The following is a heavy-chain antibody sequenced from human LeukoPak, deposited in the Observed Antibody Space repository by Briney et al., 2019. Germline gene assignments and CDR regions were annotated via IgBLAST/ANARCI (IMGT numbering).Heavy chain of an antibody. J-gene: IGHJ4*02. V-gene: IGHV3-9*01. CDR3: AKDGAQGD. D-gene: IGHD1-26*01. CDR1: GFTFDDYA. CDR2: ISWNSGSI. Sequence: GGSLRLSCAASGFTFDDYAMHWVRQAPGKGLEWVSGISWNSGSIGYADSVKGRFTISRDNAKNSLYLQMNSLRAEDTALYYCAKDGAQGDWGQGTLVTVSS.